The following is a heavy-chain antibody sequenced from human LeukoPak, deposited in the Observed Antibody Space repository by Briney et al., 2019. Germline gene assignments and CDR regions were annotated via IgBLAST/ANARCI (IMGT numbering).Heavy chain of an antibody. CDR3: ARHLGITRGFDP. V-gene: IGHV4-4*09. CDR1: GGSISSYY. Sequence: PSETLSLTCTVSGGSISSYYWSWIRQPPGKGLEWIGYIYTSGSTNYNPSLKSRVTISVDTSKNQFSLKLSSVTAADTAVYYCARHLGITRGFDPWGQGTLVTVSS. CDR2: IYTSGST. D-gene: IGHD3-3*01. J-gene: IGHJ5*02.